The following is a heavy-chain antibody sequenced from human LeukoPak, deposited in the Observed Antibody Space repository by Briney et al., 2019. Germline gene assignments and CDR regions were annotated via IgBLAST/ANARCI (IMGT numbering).Heavy chain of an antibody. CDR1: GGSITGYY. D-gene: IGHD3-9*01. J-gene: IGHJ6*04. V-gene: IGHV4-34*01. Sequence: SETLSLTCAVYGGSITGYYWSWIRQTPGRGLEWVGEIHYTGATSYNPSLKSRATISTDTSKNQFSLRLSSVTAADTAVYYCARGNILTGYCFDVWGNGTTVTVSS. CDR3: ARGNILTGYCFDV. CDR2: IHYTGAT.